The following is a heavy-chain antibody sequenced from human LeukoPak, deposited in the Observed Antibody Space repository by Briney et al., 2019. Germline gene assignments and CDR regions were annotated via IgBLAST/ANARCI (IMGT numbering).Heavy chain of an antibody. CDR3: ARKFYDSSGYRLDY. V-gene: IGHV1-69*13. CDR2: ITPIFGTA. J-gene: IGHJ4*02. Sequence: SVKVSCKASGGTFSSYAISWVRQAPGQGLEWMGGITPIFGTANYAQKFQGRVTITADESTSTVYMELSSLRSEDTAVYYCARKFYDSSGYRLDYWGQGTLVTVSS. D-gene: IGHD3-22*01. CDR1: GGTFSSYA.